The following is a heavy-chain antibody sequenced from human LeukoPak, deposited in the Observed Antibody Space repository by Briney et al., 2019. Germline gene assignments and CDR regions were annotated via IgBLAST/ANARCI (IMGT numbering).Heavy chain of an antibody. CDR3: AKRRYDSSGHFDA. V-gene: IGHV3-23*01. CDR2: ISGSGSYT. J-gene: IGHJ4*02. Sequence: QSGGSLRLSCAASGFTFDDYAMHWVRQAPGKGLEWVSAISGSGSYTYYADSVKGRFTISKDNSKNTLYMRMSSLRAEDTALYYCAKRRYDSSGHFDAWGQGTLVTVSS. D-gene: IGHD3-22*01. CDR1: GFTFDDYA.